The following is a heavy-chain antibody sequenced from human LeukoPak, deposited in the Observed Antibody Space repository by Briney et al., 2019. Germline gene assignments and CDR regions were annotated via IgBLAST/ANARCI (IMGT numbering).Heavy chain of an antibody. CDR2: TYYRSEWYT. V-gene: IGHV6-1*01. J-gene: IGHJ4*02. D-gene: IGHD6-13*01. CDR1: GDSVSSNSAA. Sequence: SQTLSLTCAISGDSVSSNSAAWRWIRQSPSRGLEWLGRTYYRSEWYTEYAVSVKSRITINPDTSKNQFSLQLNSVTPEDTAVYYCARGSYTSTWFWGQGTLVTVSS. CDR3: ARGSYTSTWF.